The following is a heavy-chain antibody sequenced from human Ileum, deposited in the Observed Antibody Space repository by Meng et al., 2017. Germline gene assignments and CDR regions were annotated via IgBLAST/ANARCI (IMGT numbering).Heavy chain of an antibody. CDR2: MRSKANNYAT. CDR1: GFSFSDSC. Sequence: GRRVRAGGGSVQPGGYLNLTFAAAGFSFSDSCMHWGRQAYGKGLEWVGHMRSKANNYATASAASVKGRFTISRDESKNTVYLQMSSLKTKDTAVYYCTRLYSAGWGQGTLVTVSS. J-gene: IGHJ4*02. CDR3: TRLYSAG. V-gene: IGHV3-73*02. D-gene: IGHD6-13*01.